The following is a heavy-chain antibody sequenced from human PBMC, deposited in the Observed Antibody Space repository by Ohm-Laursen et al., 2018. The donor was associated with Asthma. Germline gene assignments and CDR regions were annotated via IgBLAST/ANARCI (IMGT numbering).Heavy chain of an antibody. Sequence: SSVKVSCKASGATFSSSSINWVRQAPGQGLEWMGGIIPIFATANYAQKFQGRVTMTEDTSTDTAYMELSSLRSEDTAVYYCARAPFRGYTEYYYGMDVWGQGTTVTVSS. CDR3: ARAPFRGYTEYYYGMDV. V-gene: IGHV1-69*06. D-gene: IGHD5-18*01. CDR1: GATFSSSS. J-gene: IGHJ6*02. CDR2: IIPIFATA.